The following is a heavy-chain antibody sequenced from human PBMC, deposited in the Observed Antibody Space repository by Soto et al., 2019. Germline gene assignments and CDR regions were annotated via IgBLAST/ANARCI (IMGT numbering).Heavy chain of an antibody. D-gene: IGHD2-15*01. J-gene: IGHJ3*02. Sequence: SETLSLTCAVYGGSFSGYYWSWIRQPPGKGLEWIGEINHSGSTNYNPSLKSRVTISVDASKNQFSLKLSSVTAADTAVYYCAREAGYCSGGSCRYAFDIWGQGTMVTVSS. CDR2: INHSGST. CDR1: GGSFSGYY. CDR3: AREAGYCSGGSCRYAFDI. V-gene: IGHV4-34*01.